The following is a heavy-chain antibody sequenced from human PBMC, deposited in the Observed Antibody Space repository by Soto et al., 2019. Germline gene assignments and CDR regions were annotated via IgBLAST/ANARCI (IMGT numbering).Heavy chain of an antibody. D-gene: IGHD6-13*01. V-gene: IGHV1-69*12. Sequence: QVQLVQSGAEVKKPGSSVKVSCKASGGTFSSYAISWVRQAPGQGLEWMGGIIPIFGTANYAQKFQGRVTITADESTSTAYMEMSSLRSEDTAVYYCARDGGIAAAGTGFFQHWGQGNLVTVSS. CDR3: ARDGGIAAAGTGFFQH. CDR2: IIPIFGTA. J-gene: IGHJ1*01. CDR1: GGTFSSYA.